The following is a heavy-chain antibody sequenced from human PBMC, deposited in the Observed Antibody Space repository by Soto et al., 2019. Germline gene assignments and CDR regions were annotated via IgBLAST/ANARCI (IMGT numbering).Heavy chain of an antibody. J-gene: IGHJ6*02. CDR3: ARVPSYSSPYYYYGMDV. CDR1: GFTFSSYS. Sequence: EVQLVESGGGLVQPGGSLRLSCAASGFTFSSYSMNWVRQAPGKGLEWVSYISSSSSTIYYADSVKGRFTISRDNAKNSLYLQMNSLRDEDTAVYYCARVPSYSSPYYYYGMDVWGQGTTVTVSS. V-gene: IGHV3-48*02. D-gene: IGHD6-13*01. CDR2: ISSSSSTI.